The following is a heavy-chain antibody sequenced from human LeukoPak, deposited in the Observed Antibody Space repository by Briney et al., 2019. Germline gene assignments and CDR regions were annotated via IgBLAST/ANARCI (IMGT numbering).Heavy chain of an antibody. CDR2: ISSSSSYI. CDR3: ARGGPRDGYDY. CDR1: GFTFSSYS. Sequence: GGSLRLSCAASGFTFSSYSMNWVGQAPGKGLERGSSISSSSSYIYYADSVKGRFTISRDNAKNSLYLQMNTLRAEDTAVYYCARGGPRDGYDYWGQGTLVTVSS. V-gene: IGHV3-21*01. D-gene: IGHD5-18*01. J-gene: IGHJ4*02.